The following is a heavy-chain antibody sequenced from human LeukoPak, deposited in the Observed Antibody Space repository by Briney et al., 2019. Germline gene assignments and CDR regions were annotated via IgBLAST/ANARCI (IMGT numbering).Heavy chain of an antibody. CDR2: IFYSGST. D-gene: IGHD3-10*01. J-gene: IGHJ2*01. CDR3: ATVYYGRTYDYWYFDL. Sequence: SETLSLTCTVSGGSISGYYWSWIRQCPGKGLEWIGYIFYSGSTNYNPSLKSRVTISVDTSKNQFSLKLSSVTAADTAVYFCATVYYGRTYDYWYFDLWGRGTLVTVSS. CDR1: GGSISGYY. V-gene: IGHV4-59*01.